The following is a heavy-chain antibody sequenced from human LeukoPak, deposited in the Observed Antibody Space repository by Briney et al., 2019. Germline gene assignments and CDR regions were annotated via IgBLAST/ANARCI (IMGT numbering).Heavy chain of an antibody. J-gene: IGHJ4*02. CDR2: INPNSGGT. Sequence: ASVKVSCKASGYTFSGHYIHWGRQAPGQGLEWMGWINPNSGGTNYAQKFQGRVTMTRDTSISTAYMELSRLRSDDTAVYYCARDSPMVRGGDYWGQGTLVTVSS. CDR1: GYTFSGHY. D-gene: IGHD3-10*01. V-gene: IGHV1-2*02. CDR3: ARDSPMVRGGDY.